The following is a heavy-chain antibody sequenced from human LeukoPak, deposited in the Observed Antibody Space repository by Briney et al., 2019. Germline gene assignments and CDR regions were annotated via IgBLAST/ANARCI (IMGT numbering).Heavy chain of an antibody. Sequence: ASVKVSCKASGYTFTSYDINWVRQATGQGLEWMGWMNPNSGNTGYAQKFQGRVTITRNTSISTVYMELSSLRSEDTAVYYCARDVSGSYLGWVDPWGQGTLVTVSS. CDR1: GYTFTSYD. CDR2: MNPNSGNT. CDR3: ARDVSGSYLGWVDP. D-gene: IGHD3-16*01. V-gene: IGHV1-8*03. J-gene: IGHJ5*02.